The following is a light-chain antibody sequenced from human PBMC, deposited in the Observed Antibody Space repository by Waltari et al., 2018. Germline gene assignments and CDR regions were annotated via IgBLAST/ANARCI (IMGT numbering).Light chain of an antibody. Sequence: DIQMTQSPSSVSASVGDRVTITCRSSQGISSWLAWYQQKPGKSTKLLIYAATSLKRGVPSRFSGSGSCTDFTLTLSSLQPEDFATYYCQQANSVPITFGQGTRLEI. V-gene: IGKV1-12*01. CDR1: QGISSW. CDR2: AAT. J-gene: IGKJ5*01. CDR3: QQANSVPIT.